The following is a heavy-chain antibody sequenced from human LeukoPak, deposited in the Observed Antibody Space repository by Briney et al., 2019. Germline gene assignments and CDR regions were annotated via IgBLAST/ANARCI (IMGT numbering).Heavy chain of an antibody. CDR3: ARGPNSNWSGLDF. Sequence: GGSLRLSCTASGFSFSGHWMHWSRQRPGKRLVWVSRISPTGSTTSYADSVKGRFTVSRDNAKNTLYLQVNNLRAEDTAVYYCARGPNSNWSGLDFWGQGTLLTVSS. CDR2: ISPTGSTT. CDR1: GFSFSGHW. V-gene: IGHV3-74*01. D-gene: IGHD6-6*01. J-gene: IGHJ4*02.